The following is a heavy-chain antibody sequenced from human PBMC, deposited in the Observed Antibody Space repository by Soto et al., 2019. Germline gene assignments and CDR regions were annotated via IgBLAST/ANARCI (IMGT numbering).Heavy chain of an antibody. Sequence: PVGSLRLSCASSVFTFSDYAMSCVRQAPGKWLEWVSSISGSSDSTYYADSVKGRFTISRDNSKNTLYLQMNSLRAEDTAVYYCAKVKTWTYLDYWGQGALVNVSS. D-gene: IGHD5-12*01. V-gene: IGHV3-23*01. J-gene: IGHJ4*02. CDR2: ISGSSDST. CDR1: VFTFSDYA. CDR3: AKVKTWTYLDY.